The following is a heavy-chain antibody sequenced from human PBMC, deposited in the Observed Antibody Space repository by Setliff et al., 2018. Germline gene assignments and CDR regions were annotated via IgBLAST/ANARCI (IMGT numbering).Heavy chain of an antibody. V-gene: IGHV7-4-1*02. CDR1: GYTFTTYA. CDR3: ARASRFGTVKWRGDYYMDV. D-gene: IGHD3-10*01. J-gene: IGHJ6*03. CDR2: INTNTGNP. Sequence: ASVKVSCKASGYTFTTYAMGWMRQAPGQRLEWMGWINTNTGNPSYAQGFTGRFVFSLGTSVSTAYLQISSLKPEDTAVYYCARASRFGTVKWRGDYYMDVWGKGTTVTVSS.